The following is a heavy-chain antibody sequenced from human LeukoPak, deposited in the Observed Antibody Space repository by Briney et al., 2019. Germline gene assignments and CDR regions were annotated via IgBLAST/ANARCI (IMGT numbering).Heavy chain of an antibody. Sequence: SETLSLTCAVYGGSFSGYYWSWIRQPPGKGLEWIGEINHSGSTNYNPSLKSQVTISVDTSKNQFSLKLSSVTAADTAVYYCARGRVAAARSPFDYWGQGTLVTVSS. V-gene: IGHV4-34*01. D-gene: IGHD6-13*01. CDR1: GGSFSGYY. CDR3: ARGRVAAARSPFDY. CDR2: INHSGST. J-gene: IGHJ4*02.